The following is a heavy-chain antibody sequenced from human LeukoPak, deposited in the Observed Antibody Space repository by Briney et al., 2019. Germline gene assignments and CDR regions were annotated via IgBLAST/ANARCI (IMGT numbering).Heavy chain of an antibody. D-gene: IGHD1-1*01. V-gene: IGHV3-48*03. J-gene: IGHJ6*02. CDR3: ARNWNDVNYYYGMDA. Sequence: GSLRLSCAASGFTFSSYVMHWVRQAPGKGLEWVSYISSSGSTIYYADSVKGRFIISRDNAKNSLSLQMNSLRAEDTAVYYCARNWNDVNYYYGMDAWGQGTTVTVSS. CDR2: ISSSGSTI. CDR1: GFTFSSYV.